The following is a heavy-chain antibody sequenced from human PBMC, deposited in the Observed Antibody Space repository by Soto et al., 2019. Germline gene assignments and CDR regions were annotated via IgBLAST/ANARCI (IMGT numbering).Heavy chain of an antibody. Sequence: SETLSLTCTVSGGSVSSGSYYWSWIRQPPGKRLEWIGYIYYSGSTNYNPSLKSRVTISVDTSKNQFSLKLSSVTAADTAVYYCASERRIQLSYGMDVWGQGTTVTVSS. CDR2: IYYSGST. D-gene: IGHD5-18*01. J-gene: IGHJ6*02. CDR3: ASERRIQLSYGMDV. V-gene: IGHV4-61*01. CDR1: GGSVSSGSYY.